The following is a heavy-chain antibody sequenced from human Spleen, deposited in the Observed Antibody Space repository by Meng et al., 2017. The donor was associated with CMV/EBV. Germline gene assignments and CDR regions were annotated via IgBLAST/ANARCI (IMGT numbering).Heavy chain of an antibody. Sequence: GGSLRLSCAASGFTFSNYAMSWVRQAPGKGLEWVTGVSGSAIPTYYADSVKGRFTIYRDNSKNTLYLQMNSLRVEDTAVYYCAKKTSNFAGVWLAPWGQGTLVTVSS. CDR2: VSGSAIPT. J-gene: IGHJ5*02. D-gene: IGHD2/OR15-2a*01. V-gene: IGHV3-23*01. CDR1: GFTFSNYA. CDR3: AKKTSNFAGVWLAP.